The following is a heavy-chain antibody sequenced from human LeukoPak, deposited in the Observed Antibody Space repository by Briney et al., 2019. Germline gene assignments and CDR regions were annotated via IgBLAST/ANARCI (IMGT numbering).Heavy chain of an antibody. V-gene: IGHV1-18*01. CDR1: GYTFTSYG. D-gene: IGHD4-23*01. Sequence: GASVKVSCKASGYTFTSYGISWVRQAPGQGLEWMGWISAYNGNTNYAQNLQGRVTMTTDTSTSTAYMELRSLRSDDTAVYYCARDPEATVVTPVDYWGQGPLVTVSS. CDR2: ISAYNGNT. J-gene: IGHJ4*02. CDR3: ARDPEATVVTPVDY.